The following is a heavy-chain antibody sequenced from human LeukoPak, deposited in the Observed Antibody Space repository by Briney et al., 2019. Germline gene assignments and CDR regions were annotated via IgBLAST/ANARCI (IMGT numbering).Heavy chain of an antibody. J-gene: IGHJ4*02. CDR2: IYHTGTS. CDR1: GASIRSGNW. CDR3: ARRGWMVGYYFDY. Sequence: PSGTLSLTCAVSGASIRSGNWWSWVRQPPGKGLEWIGEIYHTGTSDYNPSLKSRVTISVDTSKNQFSLKLSSVTAADTAVYYCARRGWMVGYYFDYWGQGTLVTVSS. V-gene: IGHV4-4*02. D-gene: IGHD3-10*01.